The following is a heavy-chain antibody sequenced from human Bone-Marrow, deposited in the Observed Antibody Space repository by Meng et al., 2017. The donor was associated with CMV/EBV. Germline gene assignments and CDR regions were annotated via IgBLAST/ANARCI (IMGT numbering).Heavy chain of an antibody. CDR3: ARDCRREQLFDY. D-gene: IGHD1/OR15-1a*01. Sequence: GGSLRLSCAASGFTFSTYWMTWVRQAPGKGLEWVGNINKDGSEKNYVDSVKGRFTISRDNAKNSLYLQMNSLRVEDTAVYYCARDCRREQLFDYWGQGTRVTVSS. V-gene: IGHV3-7*01. J-gene: IGHJ4*02. CDR2: INKDGSEK. CDR1: GFTFSTYW.